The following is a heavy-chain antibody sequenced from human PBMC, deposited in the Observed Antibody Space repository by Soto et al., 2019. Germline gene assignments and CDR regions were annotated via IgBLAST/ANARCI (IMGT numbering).Heavy chain of an antibody. D-gene: IGHD2-8*01. CDR2: ISGYNGDT. J-gene: IGHJ6*02. Sequence: ASVKVSCKASGTTFTSYDLDWVRQPTGQGLEWMGWISGYNGDTNYAQKFQDRVSMTIDTSTGTAYMELRSLTSDDTAIYYCAKNGQPPYYYYGLDVWGQGTKVTVSS. CDR1: GTTFTSYD. CDR3: AKNGQPPYYYYGLDV. V-gene: IGHV1-18*01.